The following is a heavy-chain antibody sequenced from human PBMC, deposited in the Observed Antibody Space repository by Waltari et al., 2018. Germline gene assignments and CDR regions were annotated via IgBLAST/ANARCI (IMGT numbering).Heavy chain of an antibody. CDR2: IYYSGST. V-gene: IGHV4-59*11. CDR1: GDSISSHY. CDR3: ARDWIAAAGTGYGMDV. D-gene: IGHD6-13*01. Sequence: QVQLQESGPGLVKPSETLSLTCTVSGDSISSHYWSWIRQPPGKGLEWIGYIYYSGSTNYNPSLKSRVTISVDTSKNQFSLKLSSVTAADTAVYYCARDWIAAAGTGYGMDVWGQGTTVTVSS. J-gene: IGHJ6*02.